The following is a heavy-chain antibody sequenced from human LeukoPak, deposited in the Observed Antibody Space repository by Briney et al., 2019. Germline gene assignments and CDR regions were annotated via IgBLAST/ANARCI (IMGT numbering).Heavy chain of an antibody. D-gene: IGHD3-10*01. CDR1: GGSISSGDYY. CDR2: IYYSGST. V-gene: IGHV4-30-4*01. J-gene: IGHJ3*02. Sequence: PSQTLSLTCTVSGGSISSGDYYWSWIRQPPGKGLEWIGYIYYSGSTYYNPSLKSRVTISVDTSKNQFSLKLSSVTAADTAVYYCARGFGFGELSAAFDIWGQGTMVTVSS. CDR3: ARGFGFGELSAAFDI.